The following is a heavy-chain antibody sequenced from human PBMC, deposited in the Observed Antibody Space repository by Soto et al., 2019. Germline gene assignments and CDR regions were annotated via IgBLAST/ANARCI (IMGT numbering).Heavy chain of an antibody. J-gene: IGHJ1*01. CDR2: ISNDGKSE. V-gene: IGHV3-30*04. D-gene: IGHD3-22*01. CDR3: ATEDHSSGHAGTFQH. Sequence: QVQLVESGGGVVQPGRSLRLSCAASGFTFSNYVMHWVRQAPGKGLEWVAGISNDGKSEHYADSVKGRFTISRDNSKNTLYVQMDNRRVEDTAVYYCATEDHSSGHAGTFQHWGQGTLVTVSS. CDR1: GFTFSNYV.